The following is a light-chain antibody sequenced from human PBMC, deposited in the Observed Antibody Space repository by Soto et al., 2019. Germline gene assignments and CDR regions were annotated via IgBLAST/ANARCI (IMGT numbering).Light chain of an antibody. Sequence: DIQMTQSPSSLSASVGDRVTITCRASQTIDTYLNWYQQKPGKAPKVLIYAASSLQSGVPSRFSGSGSGTDFTLTITGLQPEDVATYYCHQTYITPLTFGGGTKVEIK. CDR3: HQTYITPLT. CDR2: AAS. J-gene: IGKJ4*01. CDR1: QTIDTY. V-gene: IGKV1-39*01.